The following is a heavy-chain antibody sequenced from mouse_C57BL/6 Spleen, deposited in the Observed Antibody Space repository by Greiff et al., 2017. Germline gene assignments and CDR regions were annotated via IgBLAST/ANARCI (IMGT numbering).Heavy chain of an antibody. CDR1: GFSFNTYA. J-gene: IGHJ4*01. Sequence: EVQGVESGGGLVQPKGSLKLSCAASGFSFNTYAMNWVRQAPGKGLEWVARIRSKSNNYATYYADSVKDRFTISRDDSESMLYLQMNNLKTEDTAMYYCVRDYGSSYHYYAMDYWGQGTSVTVSS. D-gene: IGHD1-1*01. V-gene: IGHV10-1*01. CDR3: VRDYGSSYHYYAMDY. CDR2: IRSKSNNYAT.